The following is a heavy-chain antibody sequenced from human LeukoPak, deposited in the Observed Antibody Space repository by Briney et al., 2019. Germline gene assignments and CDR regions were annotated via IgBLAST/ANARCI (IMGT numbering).Heavy chain of an antibody. J-gene: IGHJ4*02. V-gene: IGHV3-23*01. CDR3: AKDTQAVVVASSYFDY. CDR2: ITGSGGTT. Sequence: GGSLRLSCAASGFTFSTYAVSWVRQAPGKGLKWVSTITGSGGTTYYADSVKGRFTISRDNSKNTLYLQMNSLRAEDTAVYYCAKDTQAVVVASSYFDYWGQGSLVTVSS. D-gene: IGHD2-15*01. CDR1: GFTFSTYA.